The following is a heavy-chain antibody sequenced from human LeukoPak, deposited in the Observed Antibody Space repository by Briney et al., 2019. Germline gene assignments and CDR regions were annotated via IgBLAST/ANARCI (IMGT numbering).Heavy chain of an antibody. V-gene: IGHV1-46*01. CDR1: GYTFTNYY. J-gene: IGHJ3*02. CDR3: AREYYYDSRGHDAFDI. Sequence: VASVKVSCKASGYTFTNYYIHWVRQAPGQGLEWMGMINPSGGSTSYAQKFQGRVTMTRDMSTSTVYMELSSLRSEDTAVYYCAREYYYDSRGHDAFDIWGQGTMVTVSS. D-gene: IGHD3-22*01. CDR2: INPSGGST.